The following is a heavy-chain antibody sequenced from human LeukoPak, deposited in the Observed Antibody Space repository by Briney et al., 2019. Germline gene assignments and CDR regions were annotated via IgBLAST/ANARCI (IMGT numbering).Heavy chain of an antibody. CDR1: GFTFSSYS. CDR3: AKDLVVTAITGYYYYYYGMDV. CDR2: ISSSSSYI. J-gene: IGHJ6*02. V-gene: IGHV3-21*04. Sequence: PGGSLRLSCAASGFTFSSYSMNWVRQAPGKGLEWVSSISSSSSYIYYADSVKGRFTISRDNAKNSLYLQMNSLRAEDTAVYYCAKDLVVTAITGYYYYYYGMDVWGQGTTVTVSS. D-gene: IGHD2-21*02.